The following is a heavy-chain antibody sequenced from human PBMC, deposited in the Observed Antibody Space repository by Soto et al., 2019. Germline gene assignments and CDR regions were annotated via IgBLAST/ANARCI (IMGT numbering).Heavy chain of an antibody. V-gene: IGHV3-15*01. D-gene: IGHD3-3*01. J-gene: IGHJ4*02. Sequence: GGSLRLSCAASGFTFSNAWMSWVRQAPGKGLEWVGRIKSKTDGGTTDYAAPVKGRFTISRDDSKNTLYLQMNSLKTEDTAVYYCRAVPPYHDFWSGYYDYWGQGTLVTVSS. CDR1: GFTFSNAW. CDR2: IKSKTDGGTT. CDR3: RAVPPYHDFWSGYYDY.